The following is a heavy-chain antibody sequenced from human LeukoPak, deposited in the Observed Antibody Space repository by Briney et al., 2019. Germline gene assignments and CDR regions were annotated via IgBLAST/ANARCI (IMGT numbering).Heavy chain of an antibody. J-gene: IGHJ4*02. D-gene: IGHD2-2*01. CDR1: GGSISNYY. CDR2: IYYSGNT. V-gene: IGHV4-59*01. CDR3: ARVRYCSTNRCYDREFDN. Sequence: SETLSLTCAVSGGSISNYYWSWIRQPPGKGLEWIGYIYYSGNTNYNPSLKSRVTISVDTSKNQFSLKLNSVTAADTAVYYCARVRYCSTNRCYDREFDNWGQGTLVTVSS.